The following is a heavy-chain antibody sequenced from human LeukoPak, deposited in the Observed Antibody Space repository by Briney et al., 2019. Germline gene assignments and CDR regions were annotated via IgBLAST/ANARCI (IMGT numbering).Heavy chain of an antibody. J-gene: IGHJ4*02. CDR1: GFTVSSNY. D-gene: IGHD1-26*01. Sequence: GGSLRLSCAASGFTVSSNYMSWVRQAPGKGLEWVSGISGSGGSTYYADSVKGRFTISRDNSKNTLHLQMNSLRAEDTAVYYCAKATGSGSYLTSFDYWGQGTLVTVSS. V-gene: IGHV3-23*01. CDR2: ISGSGGST. CDR3: AKATGSGSYLTSFDY.